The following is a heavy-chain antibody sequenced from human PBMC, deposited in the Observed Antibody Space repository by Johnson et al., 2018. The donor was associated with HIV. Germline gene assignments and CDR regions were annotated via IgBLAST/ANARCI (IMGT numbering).Heavy chain of an antibody. CDR2: ISYDGSNK. CDR3: ARDGGVKGKGAFDI. J-gene: IGHJ3*02. D-gene: IGHD3-16*01. Sequence: QVHLVESGVGVVQPGRSLRLSCAASGFTFSSYAIHWVRQAPGKGLEWVAVISYDGSNKYYTDSVKGRFTISRDNSKNTLYLQMNSLRAEDTAVYYCARDGGVKGKGAFDIWGQGTMVTVSS. V-gene: IGHV3-30-3*01. CDR1: GFTFSSYA.